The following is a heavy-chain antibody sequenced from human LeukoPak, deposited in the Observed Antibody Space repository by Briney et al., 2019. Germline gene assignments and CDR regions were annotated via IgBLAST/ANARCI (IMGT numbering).Heavy chain of an antibody. D-gene: IGHD3-10*01. CDR3: ARPGFLVRGGIDY. CDR1: GGSISSGDYY. CDR2: IYYSGST. V-gene: IGHV4-61*08. Sequence: SQTLSLTCTVSGGSISSGDYYWSWIRQPPGKGLEWIGYIYYSGSTNYNPSLKSRVTISVDTSKNQFSLKLSSVTAADTAVYYCARPGFLVRGGIDYWGQGTLVTVSS. J-gene: IGHJ4*02.